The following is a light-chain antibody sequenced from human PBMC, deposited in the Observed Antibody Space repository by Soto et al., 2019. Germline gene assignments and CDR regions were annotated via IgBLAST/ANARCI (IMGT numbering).Light chain of an antibody. Sequence: QSVLTQPPSVSGAPGQRVTISCTGSSSNIGAGYDIHWYQQVPGTAPRLLIYDNNKRPSGIPDRFSGSKSGTSATLGITGLRTGDEADYYCGTWDSAGRAVFGGGTKLTVL. CDR1: SSNIGAGY. CDR3: GTWDSAGRAV. J-gene: IGLJ3*02. CDR2: DNN. V-gene: IGLV1-51*01.